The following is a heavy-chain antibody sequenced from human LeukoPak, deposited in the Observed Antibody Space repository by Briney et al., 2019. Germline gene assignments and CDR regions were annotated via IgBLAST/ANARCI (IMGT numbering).Heavy chain of an antibody. CDR1: VYTFTAYS. J-gene: IGHJ4*02. D-gene: IGHD2-2*01. CDR2: LNPNSGDT. Sequence: ASVKVSCKASVYTFTAYSMHWVRQAPGQGLEYMGWLNPNSGDTNYAQKFQGRVTMTRDTSMSTAYMELSGLRFDDTAVYYCARDGEVRQGHCSATSCPVDYWGQGTLITVSS. V-gene: IGHV1-2*02. CDR3: ARDGEVRQGHCSATSCPVDY.